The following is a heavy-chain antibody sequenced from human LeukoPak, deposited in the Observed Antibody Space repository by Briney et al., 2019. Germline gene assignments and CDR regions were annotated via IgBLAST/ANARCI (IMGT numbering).Heavy chain of an antibody. J-gene: IGHJ4*02. CDR3: ARTKVGAITSIDY. D-gene: IGHD1-26*01. CDR1: GYSFTSYW. CDR2: IDPSDSYI. V-gene: IGHV5-10-1*01. Sequence: GESLKISCKGSGYSFTSYWISWVRQMPGKGLEWMGRIDPSDSYINYSPSFQGHVTISADKSISTAYLQWSSLKASDTAMYYCARTKVGAITSIDYWGQGTLVTVSS.